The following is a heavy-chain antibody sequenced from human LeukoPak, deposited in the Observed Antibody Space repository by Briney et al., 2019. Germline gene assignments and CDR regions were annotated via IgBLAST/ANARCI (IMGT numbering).Heavy chain of an antibody. CDR3: ARVDTEWYYFDY. V-gene: IGHV4-31*03. CDR2: IYYSGST. CDR1: GGSISSGGYY. J-gene: IGHJ4*02. D-gene: IGHD5-18*01. Sequence: SETLPLTCTVSGGSISSGGYYWSWIRQHPGKGLEWIGYIYYSGSTYYNPSLKSRVTISVDTSKNQFSLKLSSVTAADTAVYYCARVDTEWYYFDYWGQGTLVTVSS.